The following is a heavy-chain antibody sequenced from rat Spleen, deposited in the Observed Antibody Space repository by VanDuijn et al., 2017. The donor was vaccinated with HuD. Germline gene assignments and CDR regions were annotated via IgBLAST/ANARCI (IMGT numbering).Heavy chain of an antibody. V-gene: IGHV4-2*01. CDR2: INKDSSTI. J-gene: IGHJ2*01. CDR3: AREDFGVRD. CDR1: GFNFKDYW. D-gene: IGHD4-3*01. Sequence: EVKLVESGGGLVQPGRSLKLSCAASGFNFKDYWMGWVRQAPGKGLEWIGEINKDSSTIKYTPSLKERLTISRDNAQNTLYLQMSKLGSEDTAIYYCAREDFGVRDWGQGVMVTVSS.